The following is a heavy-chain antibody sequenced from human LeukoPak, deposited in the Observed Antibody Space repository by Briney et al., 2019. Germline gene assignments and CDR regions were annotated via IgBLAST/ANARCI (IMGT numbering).Heavy chain of an antibody. CDR3: TRALSIISPYYYYYYMDV. Sequence: GGSLRLSCAASGFTFSNAWMSWVRQAPGKGLEWVGFIRSKAYGGTTEYAASVKGRFTISRDDSKSIAYLQMNSLKTEDTAVYYCTRALSIISPYYYYYYMDVWGKGTTVTVSS. CDR2: IRSKAYGGTT. D-gene: IGHD2-21*01. J-gene: IGHJ6*03. CDR1: GFTFSNAW. V-gene: IGHV3-49*04.